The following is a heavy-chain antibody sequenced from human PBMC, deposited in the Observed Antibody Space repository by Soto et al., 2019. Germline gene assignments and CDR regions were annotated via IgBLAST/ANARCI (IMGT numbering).Heavy chain of an antibody. D-gene: IGHD2-15*01. CDR2: IYWDDDK. Sequence: QITLKESGPTLVKPTQTLTLTCTFSGFSLSTSGVGVGWIRQPPGKALEWLALIYWDDDKRYSPSLKSRLTITKYTSKHPVVLTMTDMDPVDTATYYCAHRRGYGSGGSCYSIWFGPWGQGTLVTGSS. CDR1: GFSLSTSGVG. V-gene: IGHV2-5*02. CDR3: AHRRGYGSGGSCYSIWFGP. J-gene: IGHJ5*02.